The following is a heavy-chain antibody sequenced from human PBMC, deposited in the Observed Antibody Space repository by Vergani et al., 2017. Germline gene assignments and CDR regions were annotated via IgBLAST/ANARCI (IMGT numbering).Heavy chain of an antibody. V-gene: IGHV1-69*04. D-gene: IGHD7-27*01. CDR2: IIPILGIA. Sequence: QVQLVQSGAEVKKPGSSVKVSCKASGGTFSSYAISWVRQAPGQGLEWMGRIIPILGIANYAQKFQGRVTITADKSTSTAYMELSSLRSEDTAVYYCARCPAGVTGGIDYWGQGTLVTVSS. CDR3: ARCPAGVTGGIDY. CDR1: GGTFSSYA. J-gene: IGHJ4*02.